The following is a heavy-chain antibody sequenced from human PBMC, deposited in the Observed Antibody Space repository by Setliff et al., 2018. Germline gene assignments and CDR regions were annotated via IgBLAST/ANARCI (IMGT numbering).Heavy chain of an antibody. V-gene: IGHV3-48*01. CDR3: ARLALTGYDSSGYYYALDYYYYMDV. CDR2: ISGSGSTI. Sequence: GGSLRLSCAASGFTFSSYSMNWVRQAPGKGLEWVSYISGSGSTIYYADSVKGRFTISRDNAKTSLYLQMNSLRADDTAVYYCARLALTGYDSSGYYYALDYYYYMDVWGKGTTVTVSS. CDR1: GFTFSSYS. J-gene: IGHJ6*03. D-gene: IGHD3-22*01.